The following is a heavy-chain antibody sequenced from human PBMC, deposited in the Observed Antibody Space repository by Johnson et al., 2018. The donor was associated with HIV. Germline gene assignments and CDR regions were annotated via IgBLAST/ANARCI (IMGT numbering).Heavy chain of an antibody. V-gene: IGHV3-30*18. Sequence: VQLVESGGGVVQPGRSLRLSCAASGFTFSSYGMHWVRQAPGKGLEWVAVISYDGSNKYYADSVKGRFTIYRDNSKNTLYLQMNSLRAEDTAVYYCAKGMDYYDSSGYYRRVYDAFDIWGQGTMVTVSS. D-gene: IGHD3-22*01. CDR2: ISYDGSNK. J-gene: IGHJ3*02. CDR1: GFTFSSYG. CDR3: AKGMDYYDSSGYYRRVYDAFDI.